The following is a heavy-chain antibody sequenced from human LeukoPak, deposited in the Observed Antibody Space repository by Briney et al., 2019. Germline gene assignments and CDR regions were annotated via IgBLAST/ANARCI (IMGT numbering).Heavy chain of an antibody. CDR2: ISGSGGST. J-gene: IGHJ4*02. CDR3: AKERQIVGATTSDY. Sequence: GGSLRLSCAASGFTFSSYARSWVRQAPGKGLEWVSAISGSGGSTYYADSVKGRFTISRDNSKNTLYLQMNSLRAEDTAVYYCAKERQIVGATTSDYWGQGTLVTVSS. V-gene: IGHV3-23*01. CDR1: GFTFSSYA. D-gene: IGHD1-26*01.